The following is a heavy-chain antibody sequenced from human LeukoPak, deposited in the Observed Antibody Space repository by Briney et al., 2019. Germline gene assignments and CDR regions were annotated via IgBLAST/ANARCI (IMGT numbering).Heavy chain of an antibody. J-gene: IGHJ5*02. CDR3: ARLHFAAAEEFDP. CDR2: IYYSGST. V-gene: IGHV4-59*08. D-gene: IGHD6-13*01. Sequence: SETLSLTCTVSGGSINGYYWSWIRQPPGKGLEWIGYIYYSGSTNYSPSLKSRVTISVDTSKNQFSLNLSSVTAADTAVYYCARLHFAAAEEFDPWGQGTPGHRLL. CDR1: GGSINGYY.